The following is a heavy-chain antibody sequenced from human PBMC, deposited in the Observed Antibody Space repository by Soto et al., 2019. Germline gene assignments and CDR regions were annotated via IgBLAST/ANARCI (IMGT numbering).Heavy chain of an antibody. CDR2: ISGSGGST. V-gene: IGHV3-23*01. D-gene: IGHD4-4*01. J-gene: IGHJ6*03. CDR3: AKDPYSNYRYYYYYYMDV. CDR1: GFTFSSYA. Sequence: PGGSLRLSCASSGFTFSSYAMSWVRQAPGKGLEWVSAISGSGGSTYYADSVKGRFTISRDNSKNTLYLQMNSLRAEDTAVYYCAKDPYSNYRYYYYYYMDVWGKGTTVTVSS.